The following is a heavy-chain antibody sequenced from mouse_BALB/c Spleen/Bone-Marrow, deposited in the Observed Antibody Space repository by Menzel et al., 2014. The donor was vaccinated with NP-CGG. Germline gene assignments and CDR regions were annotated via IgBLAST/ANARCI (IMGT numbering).Heavy chain of an antibody. V-gene: IGHV2-6-7*01. D-gene: IGHD1-1*01. CDR1: GFSLTGYG. CDR2: IWGDGST. J-gene: IGHJ4*01. Sequence: VKLMESGPGMVAPSQSLPITCTVSGFSLTGYGVSWVRKPPGKGLERLGMIWGDGSTDYISTLNSRLSIRKENSRSQVFLNGNSLQTEHTARYFCAIVPFLITRAWDCRSDGTSGTIAS. CDR3: AIVPFLITRAWDC.